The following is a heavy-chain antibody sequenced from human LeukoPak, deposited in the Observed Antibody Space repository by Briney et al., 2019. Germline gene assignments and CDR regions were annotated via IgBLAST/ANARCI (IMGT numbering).Heavy chain of an antibody. CDR2: IYYTGTT. CDR1: GGFISSGGYY. D-gene: IGHD3-10*01. J-gene: IGHJ4*02. Sequence: NPSETLSLTCTVAGGFISSGGYYWSWIRQFPGESLQWIGYIYYTGTTYYNPSLKTRVTLSVDTSKNQFSLRLSSVTAADRAVYYCARDNSGVFDYWGQGTLVTVSS. CDR3: ARDNSGVFDY. V-gene: IGHV4-31*03.